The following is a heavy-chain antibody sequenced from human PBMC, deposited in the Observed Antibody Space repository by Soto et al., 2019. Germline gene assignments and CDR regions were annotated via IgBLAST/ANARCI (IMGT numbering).Heavy chain of an antibody. CDR3: ARGPGGPDGPGDY. J-gene: IGHJ4*02. Sequence: QVQLVQSGAEVKKPGASVKVSCKASGYTFTSYAMHWVRHAPGQRLEWMGWINAGNGNTKYSQKFQGRVTITRDTSASTAYMELSSLRSEDTAVYYCARGPGGPDGPGDYWGQGTLVTVSS. CDR2: INAGNGNT. V-gene: IGHV1-3*01. D-gene: IGHD2-15*01. CDR1: GYTFTSYA.